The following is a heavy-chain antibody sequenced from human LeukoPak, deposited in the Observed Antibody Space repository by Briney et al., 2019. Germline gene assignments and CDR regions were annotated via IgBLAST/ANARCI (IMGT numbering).Heavy chain of an antibody. Sequence: GGSPRLSCAASGFTFSRFAMHWVRQAAGKGLEWVAVISIDGSREHYADSVKGRFTISRDNSKNTVYLQMNSLRPEDTAVSYCAREGEDDLWSGFDFWGQGTLVTVSS. CDR3: AREGEDDLWSGFDF. CDR2: ISIDGSRE. J-gene: IGHJ4*02. D-gene: IGHD3-3*01. V-gene: IGHV3-30*01. CDR1: GFTFSRFA.